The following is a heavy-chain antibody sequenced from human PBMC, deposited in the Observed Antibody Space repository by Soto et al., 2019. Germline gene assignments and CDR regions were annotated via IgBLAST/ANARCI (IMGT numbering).Heavy chain of an antibody. CDR2: ISYDGSNK. D-gene: IGHD6-6*01. V-gene: IGHV3-30-3*01. CDR3: ARDPTSIAARGGAFDI. CDR1: GFTFSSYA. J-gene: IGHJ3*02. Sequence: GGSLRLSCAASGFTFSSYAMHWVRQAPGKGLEWVAVISYDGSNKYYADSVKGRFTISRDNSKNTLYLQMNSLRAEDTAVYYCARDPTSIAARGGAFDIWGQGTMVTVSS.